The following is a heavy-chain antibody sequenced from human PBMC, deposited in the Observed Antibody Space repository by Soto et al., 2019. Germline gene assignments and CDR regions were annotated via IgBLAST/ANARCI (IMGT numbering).Heavy chain of an antibody. D-gene: IGHD6-13*01. CDR1: GGSISSSSYY. J-gene: IGHJ6*02. Sequence: SETLSLTCTVSGGSISSSSYYWGWIRQPPGKGLEWIGSIYYSGSTYYNPSLKSRVTISVDTSKNQFSLKLSSVTAADTAVYYCARHRRMKQQLVQDYYYYDMDVWGQGTTVT. CDR3: ARHRRMKQQLVQDYYYYDMDV. V-gene: IGHV4-39*01. CDR2: IYYSGST.